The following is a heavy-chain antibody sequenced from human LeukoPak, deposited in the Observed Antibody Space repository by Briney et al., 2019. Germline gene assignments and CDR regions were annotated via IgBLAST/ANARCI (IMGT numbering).Heavy chain of an antibody. J-gene: IGHJ5*02. CDR2: MNPNSGNT. Sequence: AAVKVSCKASGYTFTTYDINWVRQATGQGLEWMGWMNPNSGNTGYAQKFQGRVTMTGNTSINTAYMELSSLRSEDTAVYYCARDPSNTSGWKTWFDPWGQGTLVTVSS. CDR3: ARDPSNTSGWKTWFDP. D-gene: IGHD6-19*01. V-gene: IGHV1-8*01. CDR1: GYTFTTYD.